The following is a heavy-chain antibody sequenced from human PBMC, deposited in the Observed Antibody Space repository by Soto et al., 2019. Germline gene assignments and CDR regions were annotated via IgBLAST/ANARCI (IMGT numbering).Heavy chain of an antibody. Sequence: PSETLSLTCTVSGGSISSYYWSWIRQPPGKGLEWIGYIYYSGSTNYNPSLKSRVTISVDTSKNQFSLKLSSVTAADTAVYYCAMGQLASPGGFDYWGQGTLVTVSS. V-gene: IGHV4-59*12. J-gene: IGHJ4*02. CDR2: IYYSGST. CDR1: GGSISSYY. D-gene: IGHD6-6*01. CDR3: AMGQLASPGGFDY.